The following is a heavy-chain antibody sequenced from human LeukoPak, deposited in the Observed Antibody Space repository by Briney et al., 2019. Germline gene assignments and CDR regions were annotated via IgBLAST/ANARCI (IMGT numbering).Heavy chain of an antibody. CDR3: AKYSSGYYYGLN. Sequence: SETLSLTRTVSGGSITINGYYWTWIRRHPGKGLEWIGYIFHNGKAYYNPSLKSRATISVDTSKNQFSLSLRSVTAADTAFYYCAKYSSGYYYGLNWGQGALVTVAS. V-gene: IGHV4-31*03. D-gene: IGHD3-22*01. CDR1: GGSITINGYY. CDR2: IFHNGKA. J-gene: IGHJ4*02.